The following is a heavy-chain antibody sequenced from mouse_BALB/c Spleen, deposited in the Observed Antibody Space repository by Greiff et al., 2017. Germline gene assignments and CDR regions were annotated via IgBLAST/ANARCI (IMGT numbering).Heavy chain of an antibody. V-gene: IGHV1-80*01. CDR3: ARKDDYDGLFAY. D-gene: IGHD2-4*01. J-gene: IGHJ3*01. CDR2: IYPGDGDT. Sequence: VKLMESGAELVRPGSSVKISCKASGYAFSSYWMNWVKQRPGQGLEWIGQIYPGDGDTNYNGKFKGKATLTADKSSSTAYMQLSSLTSEDSAVYFCARKDDYDGLFAYWGQGTLVTVSA. CDR1: GYAFSSYW.